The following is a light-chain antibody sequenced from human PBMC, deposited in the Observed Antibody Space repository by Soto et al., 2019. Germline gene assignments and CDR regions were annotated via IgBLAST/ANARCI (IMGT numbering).Light chain of an antibody. CDR2: DVT. CDR1: SSDVGGYNF. Sequence: QSALTQPASVSGSPGQSITISCTGTSSDVGGYNFVSWYQHHPGKAPKLIIYDVTNRPSGISNRFSGSKSGNTASLTISGLQAEDEAHYYCTSYPRRITYVFGTGTKVT. J-gene: IGLJ1*01. V-gene: IGLV2-14*03. CDR3: TSYPRRITYV.